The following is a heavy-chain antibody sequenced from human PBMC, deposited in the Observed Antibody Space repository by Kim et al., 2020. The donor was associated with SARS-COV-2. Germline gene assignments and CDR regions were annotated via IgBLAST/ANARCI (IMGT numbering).Heavy chain of an antibody. CDR1: GGSISSADYY. CDR2: IYTIGTT. Sequence: SETLSLTCTVSGGSISSADYYWSWIRQPAGEGLEWIGRIYTIGTTNYRPSLKSRVAISLDTSKNQFSLKLTSVTAADTAVYYCAKGRVGNTHWFHPWGQGTRVPLPS. J-gene: IGHJ5*02. V-gene: IGHV4-61*02. D-gene: IGHD1-26*01. CDR3: AKGRVGNTHWFHP.